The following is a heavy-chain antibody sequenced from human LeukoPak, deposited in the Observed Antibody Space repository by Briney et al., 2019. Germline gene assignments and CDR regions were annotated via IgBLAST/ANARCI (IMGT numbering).Heavy chain of an antibody. V-gene: IGHV3-48*01. CDR2: ISSSSTI. J-gene: IGHJ4*02. Sequence: PGGSLRLSCAASGFTFSSYRMNWVRQAPGKGLEWVSYISSSSTIYYADSVKGRFTISRDNSKNTLYLQMNSLRAEDTAVYYCAKGQKRAGFFDYWGQGTLVTVSS. CDR1: GFTFSSYR. D-gene: IGHD6-19*01. CDR3: AKGQKRAGFFDY.